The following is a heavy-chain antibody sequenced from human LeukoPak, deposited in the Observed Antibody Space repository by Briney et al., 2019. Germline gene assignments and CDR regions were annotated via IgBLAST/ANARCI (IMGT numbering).Heavy chain of an antibody. J-gene: IGHJ4*02. V-gene: IGHV3-21*01. Sequence: GGSLRLSCAPSGFTVSSSYMSWVRQAPGKGLEWVSSISSSSSYRYYADSVKGRFTISRDNAKNSLHLQMNSLRAEDTAVYYCMSYAGRSDDYWGQGTLVTVSS. CDR1: GFTVSSSY. CDR3: MSYAGRSDDY. D-gene: IGHD3-16*01. CDR2: ISSSSSYR.